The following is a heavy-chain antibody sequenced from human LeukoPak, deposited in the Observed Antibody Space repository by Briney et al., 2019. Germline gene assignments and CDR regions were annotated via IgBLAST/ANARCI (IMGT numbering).Heavy chain of an antibody. V-gene: IGHV1-2*02. CDR1: GYTFTFTSND. J-gene: IGHJ6*02. CDR3: ASPDVDTAMVTYYYYYGMDV. CDR2: INPNSGGT. D-gene: IGHD5-18*01. Sequence: ASVKVSCKASGYTFTFTSNDINWVRQAPGQGLEWMGWINPNSGGTNYAQKFQGGVTMTRDTSISTAYMELSRLRSDDTAVYYCASPDVDTAMVTYYYYYGMDVWGQGTTVTVSS.